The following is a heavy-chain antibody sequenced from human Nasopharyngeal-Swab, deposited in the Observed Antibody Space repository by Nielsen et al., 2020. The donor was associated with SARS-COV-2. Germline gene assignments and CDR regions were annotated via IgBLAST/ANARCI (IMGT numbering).Heavy chain of an antibody. D-gene: IGHD1-26*01. J-gene: IGHJ4*02. CDR2: ITSSSSTR. V-gene: IGHV3-48*02. Sequence: GESLKISCAASGFAFSDYSMDWVRQAPGKGLEWVSYITSSSSTRYYADSVKGRFTVSRDNAKNSLYLQKRSLRDEDTGVYYCVREFEATGATYLDYWGLGTLVTVSS. CDR1: GFAFSDYS. CDR3: VREFEATGATYLDY.